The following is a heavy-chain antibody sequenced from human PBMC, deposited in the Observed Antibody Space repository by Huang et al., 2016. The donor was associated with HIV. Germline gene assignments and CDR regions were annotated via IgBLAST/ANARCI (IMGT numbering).Heavy chain of an antibody. CDR2: SNSDGRST. J-gene: IGHJ4*02. CDR3: ARDPRIQSWLNFFDY. Sequence: EVQLVESGGGLVQPGGSLRLSCAASGFSISSYWMHWVRQAPGQGLVGDSRSNSDGRSTSYADSVKGRFTISRDNAKNTLCLQMNSRRAEDTAVYYCARDPRIQSWLNFFDYWGQGTLVSVSS. CDR1: GFSISSYW. V-gene: IGHV3-74*01. D-gene: IGHD3-22*01.